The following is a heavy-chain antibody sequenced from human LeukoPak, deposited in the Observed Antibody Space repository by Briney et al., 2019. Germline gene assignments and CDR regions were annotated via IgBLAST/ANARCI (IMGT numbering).Heavy chain of an antibody. D-gene: IGHD2-2*01. J-gene: IGHJ4*02. CDR1: GFTFSSYS. V-gene: IGHV3-21*01. CDR3: ARDSSTSCFDY. Sequence: PGGSLRLSCAASGFTFSSYSMNWVRQAPGKGLEWVSSISSSSSYICYADSVKGRFTISRDNAKNSLYLQMNSLRAEDTAVYYCARDSSTSCFDYWGQGTLVTVSS. CDR2: ISSSSSYI.